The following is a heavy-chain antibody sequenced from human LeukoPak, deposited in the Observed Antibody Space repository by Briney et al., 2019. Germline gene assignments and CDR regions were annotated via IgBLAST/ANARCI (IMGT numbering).Heavy chain of an antibody. J-gene: IGHJ4*02. Sequence: SQTLSLTCAVSGGSISSGGYSWSWIRQPPGKDLEWIGYIYHSGSTYYNPSLKSRVTISVDTSKNQFSLKLSSVTAADTAVYYCARARRGSSGYFDYWGQGTLVTVSS. D-gene: IGHD6-6*01. CDR3: ARARRGSSGYFDY. CDR2: IYHSGST. CDR1: GGSISSGGYS. V-gene: IGHV4-30-2*01.